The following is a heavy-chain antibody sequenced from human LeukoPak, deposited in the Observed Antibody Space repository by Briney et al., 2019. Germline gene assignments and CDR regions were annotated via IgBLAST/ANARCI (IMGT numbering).Heavy chain of an antibody. D-gene: IGHD6-19*01. Sequence: SQTLSLTCAVSGGSISSGGYSWSWIRQPPGKGLEWIGYIYHSGSTYYNPTLKSRVTISVDRSKNQFSLKLSSVTAADTAVYYCARDYSGCGYYFDYWGQGTLVTVSS. CDR2: IYHSGST. V-gene: IGHV4-30-2*01. CDR3: ARDYSGCGYYFDY. J-gene: IGHJ4*02. CDR1: GGSISSGGYS.